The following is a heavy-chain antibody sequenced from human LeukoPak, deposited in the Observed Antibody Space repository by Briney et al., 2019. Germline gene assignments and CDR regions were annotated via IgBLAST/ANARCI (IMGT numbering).Heavy chain of an antibody. D-gene: IGHD3-9*01. Sequence: GGSLRLSCAASGFTFSSYAMSWVRQAPGKGLEWVSAISGSGGGTYYAASVKGRFTISRNNSKNTLYLQMNSLRAEDTAVYYCAKDSVLRYFDWLPLDYWGQGTLVTVSS. CDR1: GFTFSSYA. J-gene: IGHJ4*02. CDR3: AKDSVLRYFDWLPLDY. CDR2: ISGSGGGT. V-gene: IGHV3-23*01.